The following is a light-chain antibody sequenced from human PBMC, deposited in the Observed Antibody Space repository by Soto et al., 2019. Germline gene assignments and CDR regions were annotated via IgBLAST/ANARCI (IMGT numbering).Light chain of an antibody. CDR3: QSYDSSLSGPYV. CDR1: SSSIGAGFD. Sequence: QSVLTQPPSVSGAPGQRVTISCTGSSSSIGAGFDVHWYQQLPGTAPQLLIFGTRNRPSGVPDRFSGSKSGTSASLAITGLQAEDEAHYYCQSYDSSLSGPYVFGTGTKVTVL. CDR2: GTR. V-gene: IGLV1-40*01. J-gene: IGLJ1*01.